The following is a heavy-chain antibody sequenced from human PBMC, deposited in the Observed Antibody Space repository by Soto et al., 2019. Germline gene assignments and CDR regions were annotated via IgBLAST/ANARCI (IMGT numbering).Heavy chain of an antibody. J-gene: IGHJ2*01. V-gene: IGHV4-59*12. CDR3: ARSLYYDSTTQSPGWYFDL. Sequence: PSETLSLTCTVSGGSISSYYWSWIRQPPGKGLEWIGYIYYSVSTNYNPSLKSRVTISVDTSKNQFSLKASDSAIYYCARSLYYDSTTQSPGWYFDLWGRGTLVTVSS. CDR2: IYYSVST. CDR1: GGSISSYY. D-gene: IGHD3-22*01.